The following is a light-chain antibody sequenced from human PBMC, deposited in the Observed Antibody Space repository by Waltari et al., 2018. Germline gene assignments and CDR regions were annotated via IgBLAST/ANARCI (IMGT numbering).Light chain of an antibody. Sequence: DIVMTQSPDSLAVYLGERATINCKSSQTVLYASDNNKYLAWYQQKLGQPPKLLIYWASTRASGVTARFSGSGSGTDFTLTISSLQAEDVAVYYCQQYYDTPRTFGQGTRVEIK. J-gene: IGKJ1*01. CDR3: QQYYDTPRT. CDR1: QTVLYASDNNKY. CDR2: WAS. V-gene: IGKV4-1*01.